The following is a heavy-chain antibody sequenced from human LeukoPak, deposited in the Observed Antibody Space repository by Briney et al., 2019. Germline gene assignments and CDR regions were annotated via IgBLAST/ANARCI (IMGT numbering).Heavy chain of an antibody. CDR1: GFTFSSYW. D-gene: IGHD3-22*01. CDR2: IQQHGSVK. Sequence: GGSLRLSCAASGFTFSSYWMSWVRQAPGKGLEWVANIQQHGSVKYYVNSAKGRFTISRDNGENSMFLEMNSLRADDTAVYYCARGSRDNSGYRYYFDYWGQGTLVTVSS. V-gene: IGHV3-7*01. CDR3: ARGSRDNSGYRYYFDY. J-gene: IGHJ4*02.